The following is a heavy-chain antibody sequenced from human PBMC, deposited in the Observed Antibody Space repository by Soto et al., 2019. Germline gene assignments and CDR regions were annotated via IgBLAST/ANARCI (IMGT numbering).Heavy chain of an antibody. D-gene: IGHD3-10*01. CDR1: GYTFTSYA. V-gene: IGHV1-3*01. CDR2: INAGNGNT. Sequence: ASVKVSCKASGYTFTSYAMHWVRQAPGQRLEWMGWINAGNGNTKYSQKFQGRVTITRDTSASTAYMELSSLRSEDTAVYYCAREITMVRGVIIRSYYYYGMDVWGQGTTVTVSS. CDR3: AREITMVRGVIIRSYYYYGMDV. J-gene: IGHJ6*02.